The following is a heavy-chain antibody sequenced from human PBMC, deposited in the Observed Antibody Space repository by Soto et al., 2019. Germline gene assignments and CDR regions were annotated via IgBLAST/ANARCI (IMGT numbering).Heavy chain of an antibody. D-gene: IGHD5-12*01. CDR3: ARLRRDGYNFPDY. CDR2: ISYSGST. CDR1: GGSFSSISNHY. Sequence: TSETLSLTCTFSGGSFSSISNHYCSWIRQPPGKGLEWIGYISYSGSTSYNPSLKSRLIISVDTSQNQVSLKLASVTAADTAVYYCARLRRDGYNFPDYWGQGTLVTVSS. V-gene: IGHV4-59*08. J-gene: IGHJ4*02.